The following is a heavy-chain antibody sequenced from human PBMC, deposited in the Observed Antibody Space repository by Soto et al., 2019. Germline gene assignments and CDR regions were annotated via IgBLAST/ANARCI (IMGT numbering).Heavy chain of an antibody. CDR1: GYTFTSYG. J-gene: IGHJ3*02. Sequence: ASVKVSCKASGYTFTSYGISWVRQAPGQGLEWMGWISAYNGNTNYAQKLQGRVTMTTDTSTSTAYMELRSLRSDDTAVYYCARDLSYDSSGYYDAFDIWGQGTMVTVSS. CDR3: ARDLSYDSSGYYDAFDI. V-gene: IGHV1-18*01. D-gene: IGHD3-22*01. CDR2: ISAYNGNT.